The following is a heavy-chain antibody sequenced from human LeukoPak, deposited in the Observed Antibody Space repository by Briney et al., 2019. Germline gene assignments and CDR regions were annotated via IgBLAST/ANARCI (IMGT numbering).Heavy chain of an antibody. Sequence: ADPLSLTCTVCGGFISSYYWCWIRQPPGKGVEWIGYNYYSRSTNYNPSLKSRVTISVDTSKNQFSLRLSTVTAANTAVYYCARTRGAFDIWGQGTMVTASS. CDR1: GGFISSYY. J-gene: IGHJ3*02. CDR3: ARTRGAFDI. CDR2: NYYSRST. V-gene: IGHV4-59*07.